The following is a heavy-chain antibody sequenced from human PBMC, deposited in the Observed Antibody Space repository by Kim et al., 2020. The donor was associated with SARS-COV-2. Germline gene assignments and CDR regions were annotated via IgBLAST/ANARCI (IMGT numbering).Heavy chain of an antibody. Sequence: SETLSLTCTVSGGSISSSSYYWGWIRQPPGKGLEWIGSIYYSGSTYYNPSLKSRVTISVDTSKNQFSLKLSSVTAADTAVYYCARHVWFGELLKWAVYYYGMDVWGQGTTVTVSS. V-gene: IGHV4-39*01. CDR3: ARHVWFGELLKWAVYYYGMDV. J-gene: IGHJ6*02. CDR2: IYYSGST. CDR1: GGSISSSSYY. D-gene: IGHD3-10*01.